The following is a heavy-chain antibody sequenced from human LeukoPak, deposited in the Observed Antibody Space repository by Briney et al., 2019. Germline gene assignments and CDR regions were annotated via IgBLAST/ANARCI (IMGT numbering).Heavy chain of an antibody. V-gene: IGHV1-3*01. J-gene: IGHJ4*02. D-gene: IGHD2-2*01. CDR1: GYTFTSYP. Sequence: GASVKVSCKASGYTFTSYPMHWVRQAPGQRLEWMGWINAGNGNTKYSQKFQGRVTITRDTSASTAYMELSSLRSDDTAVYYCARDKGEVPAAISFDYWGQGTLVTVSS. CDR2: INAGNGNT. CDR3: ARDKGEVPAAISFDY.